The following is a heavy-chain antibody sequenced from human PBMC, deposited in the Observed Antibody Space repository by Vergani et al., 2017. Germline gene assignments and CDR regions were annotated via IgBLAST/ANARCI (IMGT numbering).Heavy chain of an antibody. V-gene: IGHV3-7*01. CDR2: IKQDGSEK. J-gene: IGHJ3*02. CDR3: ARLVFGVSIGPGAFDI. D-gene: IGHD3-3*01. Sequence: VQLVESGGGVVQPGRSLRLSCAASGFTFSSYGMHWVRQAPGKGLEWVANIKQDGSEKYYVDSVKGRFTISRDNAKNSLYLQMNSLRAEDTAVYYCARLVFGVSIGPGAFDIWGQGTMVTVSS. CDR1: GFTFSSYG.